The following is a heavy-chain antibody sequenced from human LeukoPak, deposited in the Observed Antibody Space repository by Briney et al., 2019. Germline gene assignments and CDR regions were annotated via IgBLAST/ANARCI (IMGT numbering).Heavy chain of an antibody. CDR3: ARDSGTTGEVKFDP. V-gene: IGHV4-4*07. Sequence: SETLSLTCTVSGGSISSYYLSWIRQPAGKGLEWIGRIYPGGNTYKPSLKSRVTMSIDTSKNQLSLKLSSVTAADTAMYYCARDSGTTGEVKFDPWGQGTLVTVSS. J-gene: IGHJ5*02. CDR2: IYPGGNT. CDR1: GGSISSYY. D-gene: IGHD3-10*01.